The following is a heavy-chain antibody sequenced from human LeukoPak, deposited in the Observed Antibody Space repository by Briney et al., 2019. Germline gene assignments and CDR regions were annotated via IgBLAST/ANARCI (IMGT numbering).Heavy chain of an antibody. Sequence: SETLSLTCTVSGDSVSNDNFYWGWIRQPPGKGLEWIGSIYYSGSTYYNPSLNSRVTISGDTSKNQFSLKLSSVTAADTAVYYCARDSGDCSSTSCYTSWWHHHAFDIWGQGTMVTVSS. CDR3: ARDSGDCSSTSCYTSWWHHHAFDI. CDR1: GDSVSNDNFY. V-gene: IGHV4-39*07. D-gene: IGHD2-2*02. J-gene: IGHJ3*02. CDR2: IYYSGST.